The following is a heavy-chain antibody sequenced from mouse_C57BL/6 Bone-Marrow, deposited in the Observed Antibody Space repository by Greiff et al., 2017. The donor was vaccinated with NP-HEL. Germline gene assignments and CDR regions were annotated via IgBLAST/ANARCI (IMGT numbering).Heavy chain of an antibody. J-gene: IGHJ2*01. D-gene: IGHD2-4*01. V-gene: IGHV1-53*01. CDR1: GYTFTSYW. CDR2: INPSNGGT. Sequence: QVQLQQPGTELVKPGASVKLSCKASGYTFTSYWMHWVKQRPGQGLEWIGNINPSNGGTNYNEKVKSKATLTVDKSSSTAYMQLSSLTSEDSAVYYCARSTMITTFFDYWGPGTTLTVSS. CDR3: ARSTMITTFFDY.